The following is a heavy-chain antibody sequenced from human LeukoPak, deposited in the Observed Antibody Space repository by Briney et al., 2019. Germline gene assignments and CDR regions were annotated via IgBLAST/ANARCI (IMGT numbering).Heavy chain of an antibody. D-gene: IGHD3-9*01. CDR3: ARGLRYFDWLSNHFDY. J-gene: IGHJ4*02. CDR2: INPNSGGT. CDR1: GYTFTGYY. V-gene: IGHV1-2*02. Sequence: GASVKVSCKASGYTFTGYYMHWVRQAPGQGLEWMGWINPNSGGTNYAQKFQGRVTMTRDTSISTAYMELSRLRSDDTAVYYCARGLRYFDWLSNHFDYWGQGTLVTVSS.